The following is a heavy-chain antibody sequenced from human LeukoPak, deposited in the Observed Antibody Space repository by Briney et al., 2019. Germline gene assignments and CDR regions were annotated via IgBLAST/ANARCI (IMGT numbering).Heavy chain of an antibody. CDR1: GFTFSSYW. Sequence: GGSLRLSCAASGFTFSSYWMSWVRQAPGKGLEWVANIKQDGSGKYYVDSVKGRFTISRDNAKNSLYLQMNSLRAEDTAVYYCARDAYIAAAGTFYFDYWGQGTLVTVSS. CDR2: IKQDGSGK. D-gene: IGHD6-13*01. CDR3: ARDAYIAAAGTFYFDY. V-gene: IGHV3-7*01. J-gene: IGHJ4*02.